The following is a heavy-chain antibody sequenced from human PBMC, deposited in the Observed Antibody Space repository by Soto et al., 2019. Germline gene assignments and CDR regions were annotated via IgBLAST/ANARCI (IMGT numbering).Heavy chain of an antibody. J-gene: IGHJ5*02. V-gene: IGHV4-61*01. Sequence: PSETLSLTCTVSGGSVSSGSYYWSWIRQPPGKGLEWIGYIYYSGSTNYNPSLKSRVTISVDTSKNQFSLKLSSVTAADTAVYYCARDSSSGWDNWFDPWGQGTLVTVSS. CDR1: GGSVSSGSYY. CDR3: ARDSSSGWDNWFDP. CDR2: IYYSGST. D-gene: IGHD6-19*01.